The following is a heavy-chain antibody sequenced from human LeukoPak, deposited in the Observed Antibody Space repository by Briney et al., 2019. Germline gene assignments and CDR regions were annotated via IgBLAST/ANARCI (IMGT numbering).Heavy chain of an antibody. D-gene: IGHD3-3*01. CDR3: ARGRFLDAFDI. Sequence: PSETLSLTCTVSGDSISSYYWSWIRQPPGKGLEWIGYIYYSGSTKYKPSLKSRVTISVDTSKNQFSLKLSSVTAADTAVYYCARGRFLDAFDIWGQGTMVTVSS. CDR1: GDSISSYY. CDR2: IYYSGST. V-gene: IGHV4-59*01. J-gene: IGHJ3*02.